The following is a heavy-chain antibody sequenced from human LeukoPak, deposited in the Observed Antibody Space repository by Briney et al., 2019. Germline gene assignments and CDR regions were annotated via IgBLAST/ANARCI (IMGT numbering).Heavy chain of an antibody. D-gene: IGHD6-19*01. CDR2: IYSGGST. CDR3: ARVPSGWYVTY. J-gene: IGHJ4*02. Sequence: GGSLRLSCAASGFTVSSNYMSWVRQAPGKGLEWGSVIYSGGSTYYADSVKGRFTISRDNSKNTLYLQMNSLRAEDTAVYYCARVPSGWYVTYWGQGTLVTVSS. V-gene: IGHV3-66*02. CDR1: GFTVSSNY.